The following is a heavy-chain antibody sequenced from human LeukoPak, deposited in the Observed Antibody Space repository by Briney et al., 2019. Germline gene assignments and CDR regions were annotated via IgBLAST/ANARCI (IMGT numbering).Heavy chain of an antibody. Sequence: KSSETLSLTCTVSGGSISSYSWSWIRQPPGKGLEWIGTIYYSGTTYYNPSLKSRVTISIDMSKNQFSLKLSSVTAADTAVYYCAKPSYYDSSGYYYFDYWGQGTLVTVSS. V-gene: IGHV4-59*12. J-gene: IGHJ4*02. CDR1: GGSISSYS. CDR3: AKPSYYDSSGYYYFDY. CDR2: IYYSGTT. D-gene: IGHD3-22*01.